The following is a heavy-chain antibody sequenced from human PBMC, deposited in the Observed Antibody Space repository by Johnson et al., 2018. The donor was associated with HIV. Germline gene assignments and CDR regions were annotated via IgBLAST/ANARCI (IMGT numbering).Heavy chain of an antibody. CDR2: IYSGGST. D-gene: IGHD6-13*01. CDR1: GFTFSSYA. Sequence: QVQLVESGGGLVQPGRSLRLSCAASGFTFSSYAMHWVRQAPGKGLEWVSVIYSGGSTYYADSVKGRFTISRDNSKNTLYLQMNSLRAEDTAVYYCARARDRSSSRDAFDIWGQGTMVTVSS. V-gene: IGHV3-NL1*01. J-gene: IGHJ3*02. CDR3: ARARDRSSSRDAFDI.